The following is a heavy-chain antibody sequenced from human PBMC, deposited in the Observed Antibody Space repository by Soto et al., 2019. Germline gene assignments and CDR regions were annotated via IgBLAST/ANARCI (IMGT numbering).Heavy chain of an antibody. CDR1: GFTFSSYG. V-gene: IGHV3-30*18. J-gene: IGHJ6*02. Sequence: GGSLRLSCAASGFTFSSYGMHWVRQAPGKGLEWVAVISYDGSNKYYADSVKGRFTISRDNSKNTLYLQMNSLRAEDTAVYYCANACEPTNYYYYYGMDVWGQGTTVTVSS. CDR3: ANACEPTNYYYYYGMDV. CDR2: ISYDGSNK. D-gene: IGHD1-1*01.